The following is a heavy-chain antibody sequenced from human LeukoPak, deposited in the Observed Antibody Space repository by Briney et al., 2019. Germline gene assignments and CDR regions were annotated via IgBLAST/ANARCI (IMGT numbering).Heavy chain of an antibody. D-gene: IGHD1-26*01. J-gene: IGHJ4*02. CDR2: ISCDGNNK. CDR1: GFTFSTHA. V-gene: IGHV3-30*18. Sequence: GGSLRLSCAASGFTFSTHAMQWVRQAPGKGLEWVAVISCDGNNKYYADSVKGRFNIPRDISKNTLYLQMNSLRAEDTAVYYCAKGVNGRRLPSLDYWGQGTLVTVSS. CDR3: AKGVNGRRLPSLDY.